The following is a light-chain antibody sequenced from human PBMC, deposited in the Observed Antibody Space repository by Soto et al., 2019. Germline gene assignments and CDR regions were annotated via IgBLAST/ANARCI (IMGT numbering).Light chain of an antibody. CDR1: QSISSNF. Sequence: EIVLTQSPGTLSLSPGEGSTLSCMASQSISSNFLAWYQQKRGQAPRLLIHGASNRATGIPDRFSGSGSGTDFTLTIPRREPEVFAVYSCQQEGGAPRTFGKGTK. CDR3: QQEGGAPRT. CDR2: GAS. J-gene: IGKJ1*01. V-gene: IGKV3-20*01.